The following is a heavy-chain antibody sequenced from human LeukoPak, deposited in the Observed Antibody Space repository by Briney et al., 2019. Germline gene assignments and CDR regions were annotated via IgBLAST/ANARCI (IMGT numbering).Heavy chain of an antibody. Sequence: SETLSLTCTVSGYSISSGYYWGWIRQPPGKGLEWIGSIYHSGSTYYNPSLKSRVTISVDTSKNQFSLKLSSVTAADTAVYYCARLLVGAGYFDYWGQGTLVTVSS. J-gene: IGHJ4*02. CDR3: ARLLVGAGYFDY. V-gene: IGHV4-38-2*02. D-gene: IGHD1-26*01. CDR1: GYSISSGYY. CDR2: IYHSGST.